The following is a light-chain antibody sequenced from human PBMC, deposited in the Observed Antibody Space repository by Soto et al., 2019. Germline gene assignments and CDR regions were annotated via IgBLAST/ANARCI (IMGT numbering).Light chain of an antibody. J-gene: IGLJ2*01. CDR2: GNS. V-gene: IGLV1-44*01. Sequence: QSALTQPPSASGTPGQTVTISCSGTTSNIVRNTVNWYQQLPGRAPKLLIYGNSQGPSGVPDRFSASKSGTSASLAIIGLRSEAEADYHRAAWHDTLTDMLFGGGTKVPVL. CDR3: AAWHDTLTDML. CDR1: TSNIVRNT.